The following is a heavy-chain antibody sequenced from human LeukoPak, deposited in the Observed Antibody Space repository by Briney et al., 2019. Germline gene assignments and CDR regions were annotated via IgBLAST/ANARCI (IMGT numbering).Heavy chain of an antibody. CDR3: ANYSSGSFYYYMDV. CDR2: INWNGGST. D-gene: IGHD6-25*01. J-gene: IGHJ6*03. V-gene: IGHV3-20*01. CDR1: GFTFGDYG. Sequence: TGGSLRLSCAASGFTFGDYGMSWVRQAPGKGMEWVSGINWNGGSTGYADSVKGRFTISIDNAKNSLYLQMNSLRAEDTALYHCANYSSGSFYYYMDVWGKGTTVTVSS.